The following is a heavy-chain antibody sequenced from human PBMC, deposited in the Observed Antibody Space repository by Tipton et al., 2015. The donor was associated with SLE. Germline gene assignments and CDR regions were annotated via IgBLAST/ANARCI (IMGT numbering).Heavy chain of an antibody. CDR3: ARDGRGYCDNSGCSEYHWFDP. Sequence: LRLSCTVSGGSISSHYWSWFRQPPGKGLEWIGFIYYRGNTKYNPSLKSRVTISLDTSRTQFSLKLSSVTAADTAVYYCARDGRGYCDNSGCSEYHWFDPWGQGTLVTVSS. J-gene: IGHJ5*02. D-gene: IGHD2-15*01. CDR1: GGSISSHY. V-gene: IGHV4-59*11. CDR2: IYYRGNT.